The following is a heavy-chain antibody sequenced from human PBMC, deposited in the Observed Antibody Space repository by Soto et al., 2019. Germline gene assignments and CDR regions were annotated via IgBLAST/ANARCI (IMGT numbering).Heavy chain of an antibody. V-gene: IGHV1-18*01. J-gene: IGHJ5*02. CDR2: ITPNNGYT. Sequence: QLQLMQSGGEAKNPGASVKVSCEASGSSFSTYAFSWLRQAPGQGLDGMGWITPNNGYTNYAQKFQGRLILTTDIPSSTAYMELTSLRYDDTAMYYCATSYDSGFDPWGQGTLVSVS. CDR1: GSSFSTYA. D-gene: IGHD3-3*01. CDR3: ATSYDSGFDP.